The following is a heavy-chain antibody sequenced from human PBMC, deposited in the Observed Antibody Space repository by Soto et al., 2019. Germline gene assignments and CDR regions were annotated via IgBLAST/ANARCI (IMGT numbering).Heavy chain of an antibody. CDR1: GGTFSSYA. J-gene: IGHJ6*02. CDR2: INPSGGST. CDR3: ARDQEAGVVVITTGYYGMDV. D-gene: IGHD3-22*01. Sequence: ASVKVSCKASGGTFSSYAISWVRQAPGQGLEWMGRINPSGGSTKYSQKFQGRVTMTRDTSASTAYMELSSLRSEDTAVYYCARDQEAGVVVITTGYYGMDVWGQGATVTV. V-gene: IGHV1-46*01.